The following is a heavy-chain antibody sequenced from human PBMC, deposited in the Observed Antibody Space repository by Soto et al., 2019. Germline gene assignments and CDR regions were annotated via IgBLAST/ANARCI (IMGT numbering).Heavy chain of an antibody. Sequence: GGSLRLSCAASGFPFSSYSMSWVRKATGKGLEWVSAISGSGGSTYYADSVKGRFTISRDNSKNTLYLQMNSLRAEDTAVYYCAKEPRPSYGDYPTYWGQGTLVTVSS. V-gene: IGHV3-23*01. J-gene: IGHJ4*02. CDR2: ISGSGGST. D-gene: IGHD4-17*01. CDR3: AKEPRPSYGDYPTY. CDR1: GFPFSSYS.